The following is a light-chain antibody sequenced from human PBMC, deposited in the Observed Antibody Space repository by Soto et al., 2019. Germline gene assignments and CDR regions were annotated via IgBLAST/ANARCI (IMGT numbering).Light chain of an antibody. Sequence: EIVLTQSPGTLSLSPGERATLSCRASQTVSSSSLAWYQQKRGQAPRLLIYDASNRATGIPARFSGSGYGKDSNIKIRSLEDEDFEVYYCQQRSNWHMGFGNGTRREI. V-gene: IGKV3D-20*02. CDR2: DAS. CDR1: QTVSSSS. J-gene: IGKJ5*01. CDR3: QQRSNWHMG.